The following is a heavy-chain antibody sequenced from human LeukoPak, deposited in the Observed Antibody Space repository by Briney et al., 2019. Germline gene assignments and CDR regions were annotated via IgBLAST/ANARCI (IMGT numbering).Heavy chain of an antibody. CDR3: ARDFRCSSTSCYPRGFDP. V-gene: IGHV4-61*02. CDR1: GDSISSGNYY. CDR2: IYTSGST. J-gene: IGHJ5*02. D-gene: IGHD2-2*01. Sequence: SQTLSLTCTVSGDSISSGNYYWTWIRQPAGKGLEWIGRIYTSGSTNYNPSLKSRVTISVDTSKNQFSLKLSSVTAADTAVYYCARDFRCSSTSCYPRGFDPWGQGTLVTVSS.